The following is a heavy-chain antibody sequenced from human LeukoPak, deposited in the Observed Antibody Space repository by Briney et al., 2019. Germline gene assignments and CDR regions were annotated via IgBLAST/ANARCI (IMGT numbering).Heavy chain of an antibody. J-gene: IGHJ3*02. CDR3: ARDRKLLLRSDAFDI. CDR1: GFTVSSNY. Sequence: GGSLRLSCAASGFTVSSNYMSWVRQAPGKGLEWVSVIYSGGSTYYADSVKGRFTISRDNAKNSLYLQMNSLRAEDTAVYYCARDRKLLLRSDAFDIWGQGTMVTVSS. CDR2: IYSGGST. D-gene: IGHD2-15*01. V-gene: IGHV3-66*01.